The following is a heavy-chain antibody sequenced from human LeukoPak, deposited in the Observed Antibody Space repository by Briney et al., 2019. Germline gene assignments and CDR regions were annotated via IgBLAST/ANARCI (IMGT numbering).Heavy chain of an antibody. J-gene: IGHJ5*02. CDR3: ARVMGSYSRSWFDP. V-gene: IGHV1-18*01. CDR2: ISAYNGNT. CDR1: GYTFTSYG. Sequence: GASVKVSCKASGYTFTSYGISWVRQAPGQGLEWMGWISAYNGNTNYAQKLQGRVTITTDTSTSTAYMELRSLRSDDTAVYYCARVMGSYSRSWFDPWGQGTLVTVSS. D-gene: IGHD3-10*01.